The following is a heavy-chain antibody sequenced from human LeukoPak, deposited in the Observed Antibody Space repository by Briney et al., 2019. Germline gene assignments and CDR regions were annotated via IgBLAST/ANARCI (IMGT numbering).Heavy chain of an antibody. CDR1: GFTFSSYG. CDR2: ISSSSSTI. J-gene: IGHJ4*02. V-gene: IGHV3-48*02. CDR3: ARDLVKGYSGYVD. D-gene: IGHD5-12*01. Sequence: GGSLRLSCAASGFTFSSYGMNWVRKAPGKGLEWVSYISSSSSTIYYADSVKGRFTISRDNAKNSLYLQMNSLRDEDTAVYYCARDLVKGYSGYVDWGQGTLVTVSS.